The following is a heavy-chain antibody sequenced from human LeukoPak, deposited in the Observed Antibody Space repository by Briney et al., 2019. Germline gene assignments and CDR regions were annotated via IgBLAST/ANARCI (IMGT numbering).Heavy chain of an antibody. CDR2: INPNSGGT. Sequence: ASVKVSCKASGYTFTGYYMHWVRQAPGQGLEWMGWINPNSGGTNYAQKFQGRVTMTRDTSISTAYMALSRLRSDDTAVYYCARIGRRSYDYYYMDVWGKGTTVTVSS. V-gene: IGHV1-2*02. CDR3: ARIGRRSYDYYYMDV. CDR1: GYTFTGYY. D-gene: IGHD3-10*01. J-gene: IGHJ6*03.